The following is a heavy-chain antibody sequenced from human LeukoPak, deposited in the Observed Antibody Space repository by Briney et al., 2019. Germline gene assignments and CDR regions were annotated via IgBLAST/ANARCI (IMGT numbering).Heavy chain of an antibody. CDR2: IYSGGTT. V-gene: IGHV3-53*01. CDR3: ARPLSIEGAFDI. CDR1: GFIVSDNY. Sequence: GGSLRLYCAASGFIVSDNYMSWVRQAPGKGLEWVSVIYSGGTTYYADSVKGRFTISRDNSKNTLYLQMNSLRAEDTAVYYCARPLSIEGAFDIWGQGTMVTVSS. J-gene: IGHJ3*02. D-gene: IGHD1-26*01.